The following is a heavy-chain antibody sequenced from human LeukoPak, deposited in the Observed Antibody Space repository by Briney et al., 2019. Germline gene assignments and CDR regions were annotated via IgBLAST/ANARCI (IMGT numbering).Heavy chain of an antibody. Sequence: GGSLRLSRAVSGFIFDDYAMHWVRQAPGKGLEWVSGISWNSGSIGYADSVKGRFTISRDNAKNSLYLQMNSLRAEDTALYYCAKERVYGYYMDVWGKGTTVTVSS. CDR2: ISWNSGSI. D-gene: IGHD2-8*01. J-gene: IGHJ6*03. CDR1: GFIFDDYA. CDR3: AKERVYGYYMDV. V-gene: IGHV3-9*01.